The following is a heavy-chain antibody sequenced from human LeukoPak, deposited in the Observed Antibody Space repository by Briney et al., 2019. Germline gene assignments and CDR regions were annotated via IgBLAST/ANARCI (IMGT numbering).Heavy chain of an antibody. J-gene: IGHJ3*02. CDR1: GFTFSSYG. CDR2: ISYDGSNK. V-gene: IGHV3-30*03. CDR3: ASHPDAFDI. Sequence: GGSLRLSCAASGFTFSSYGMHWVRQAPGKGLEWVTVISYDGSNKYYADSVKGRFTISRDNSKNTLYLQMNSLRAEDTAVYYCASHPDAFDIWGQGTMVTVSS.